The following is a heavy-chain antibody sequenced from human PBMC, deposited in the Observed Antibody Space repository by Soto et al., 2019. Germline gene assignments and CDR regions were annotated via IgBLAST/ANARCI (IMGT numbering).Heavy chain of an antibody. CDR1: GFTFSTHW. V-gene: IGHV3-74*01. J-gene: IGHJ5*02. D-gene: IGHD3-10*01. CDR2: INGDGSQT. CDR3: AMSHYYMLGWFDP. Sequence: GGSLRRSCAASGFTFSTHWMHWVRQAPGKGLVWVSRINGDGSQTTYADSVKGRLTISRDNAKKTLYLQMNNLRVEDTAVYYCAMSHYYMLGWFDPWGQGTLVSVSS.